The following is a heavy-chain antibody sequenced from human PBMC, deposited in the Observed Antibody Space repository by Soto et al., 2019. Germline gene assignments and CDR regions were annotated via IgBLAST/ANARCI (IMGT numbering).Heavy chain of an antibody. CDR3: AGVRYYPKSSDY. V-gene: IGHV4-59*01. Sequence: RSPTCTGSGGPISSYDWSWMRQPPGKGLGWIGYIYYRGGTNYNPSLKSGVSISVDTSQNHFSLKLSSVTAADTAGSYCAGVRYYPKSSDY. CDR1: GGPISSYD. J-gene: IGHJ4*01. CDR2: IYYRGGT. D-gene: IGHD3-10*01.